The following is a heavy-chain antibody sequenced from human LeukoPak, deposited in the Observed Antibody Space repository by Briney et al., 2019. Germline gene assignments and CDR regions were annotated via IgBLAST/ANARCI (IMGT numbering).Heavy chain of an antibody. CDR2: ISSSDSDI. Sequence: GGSLRLSCAASGFTFSSYGMHWVRQAPGKGLEWVSYISSSDSDISYADSVKGRFTISRDNAKNSLFLQMHSLRAEDTDVYYCARLFHNSIAAAVDYWGQGTLVTVSS. V-gene: IGHV3-21*05. CDR3: ARLFHNSIAAAVDY. J-gene: IGHJ4*02. D-gene: IGHD6-13*01. CDR1: GFTFSSYG.